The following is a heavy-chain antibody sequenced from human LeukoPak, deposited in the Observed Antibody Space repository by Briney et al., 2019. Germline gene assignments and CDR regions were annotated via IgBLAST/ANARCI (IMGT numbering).Heavy chain of an antibody. J-gene: IGHJ4*02. Sequence: GGSLRLSCAASGFTFSSYAMSWVRQAPGKGLEWVSAISGSGGSTYYADSVKGRFTISRDNSKNTLYLQMNSLRAEDTAVYYCAKVAVFWFYGSGSYFDYWGQGSLVTVSS. CDR2: ISGSGGST. CDR3: AKVAVFWFYGSGSYFDY. V-gene: IGHV3-23*01. CDR1: GFTFSSYA. D-gene: IGHD3-10*01.